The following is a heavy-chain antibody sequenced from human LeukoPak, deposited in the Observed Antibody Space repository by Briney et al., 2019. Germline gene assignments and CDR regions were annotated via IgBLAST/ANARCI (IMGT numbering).Heavy chain of an antibody. CDR3: ARVTGSGSYYFDY. CDR1: GGSISSYY. J-gene: IGHJ4*02. Sequence: SETLSLTCTDSGGSISSYYWRWIRQPPGKGLEWIGYIYYSGSTNYNPSLKSRVTISVDTSKNQFSLKLSSVTAADTAVYYCARVTGSGSYYFDYWGQGSLVTVSS. CDR2: IYYSGST. D-gene: IGHD3-10*01. V-gene: IGHV4-59*01.